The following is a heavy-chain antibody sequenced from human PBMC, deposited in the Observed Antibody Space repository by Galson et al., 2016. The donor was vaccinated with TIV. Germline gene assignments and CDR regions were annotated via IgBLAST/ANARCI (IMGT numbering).Heavy chain of an antibody. D-gene: IGHD3-22*01. Sequence: SVKVSCKASGYTFTSFDISWIRQAPGQGLEWMGWMSPSNGNTGYAQKFRGRITMTRHPSTTTVYMELSGRTSEDTALYYCARGHYYDSSGYSFDFWGQGTLVTVSS. J-gene: IGHJ4*02. V-gene: IGHV1-8*01. CDR3: ARGHYYDSSGYSFDF. CDR1: GYTFTSFD. CDR2: MSPSNGNT.